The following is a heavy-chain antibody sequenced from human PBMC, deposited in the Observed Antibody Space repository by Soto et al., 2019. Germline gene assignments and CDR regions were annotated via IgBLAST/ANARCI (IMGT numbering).Heavy chain of an antibody. V-gene: IGHV4-34*01. CDR3: ARVLLRDIVVVPAAATDYYYMDV. CDR1: GGSFSGYY. CDR2: INHSGST. D-gene: IGHD2-2*01. Sequence: QVQLQQWGAGLLKPSETLSLTCAVYGGSFSGYYWSWIRQPPWKGLEWIGEINHSGSTNYNPSLKSRLTISVDTSKNQFSLKLSSVTAADTALYYCARVLLRDIVVVPAAATDYYYMDVWGKGTTVTVSS. J-gene: IGHJ6*03.